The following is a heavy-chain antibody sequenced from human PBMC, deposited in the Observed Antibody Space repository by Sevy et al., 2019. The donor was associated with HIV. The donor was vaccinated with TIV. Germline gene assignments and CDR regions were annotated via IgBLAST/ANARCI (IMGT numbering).Heavy chain of an antibody. Sequence: ASVKVSCKASGGTFSNYAISWVRQAPGQGLEWMGGFIPMFDTANSAQEFQGRVTLTADGSTSTAYMELSSLRSEDTAVYYCASSYYESSGYSPLYYYGMDVWGQGTTVTVSS. D-gene: IGHD3-22*01. CDR1: GGTFSNYA. CDR3: ASSYYESSGYSPLYYYGMDV. V-gene: IGHV1-69*13. CDR2: FIPMFDTA. J-gene: IGHJ6*02.